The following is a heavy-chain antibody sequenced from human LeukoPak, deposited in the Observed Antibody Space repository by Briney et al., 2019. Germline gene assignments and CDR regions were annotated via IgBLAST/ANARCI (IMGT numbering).Heavy chain of an antibody. CDR2: INHSGST. CDR3: ARVVAAAGNNWFDP. V-gene: IGHV4-34*01. D-gene: IGHD6-13*01. CDR1: GGSFSGYY. J-gene: IGHJ5*02. Sequence: SETLSLTCAVYGGSFSGYYWSWIRQPPGKGLEWIGEINHSGSTNYNPSLKSRVTISVDTSKNQFSLKLSSVTAADTAVYYCARVVAAAGNNWFDPWGQGTLVTVSS.